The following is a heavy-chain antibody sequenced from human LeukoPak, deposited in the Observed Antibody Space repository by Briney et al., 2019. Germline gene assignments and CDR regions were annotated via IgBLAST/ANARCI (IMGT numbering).Heavy chain of an antibody. CDR3: ARGSSRGGISRAFDI. CDR2: IYYSVIT. CDR1: GGSISPGDYY. Sequence: SETLSLTCSVWGGSISPGDYYWSWIRQPPGRGLEWIGYIYYSVITYYNPTLKSRVTISVDTSKNQFSLKLCSVTAAETAVYYCARGSSRGGISRAFDIWGQGTMVTASS. V-gene: IGHV4-30-4*08. D-gene: IGHD4-23*01. J-gene: IGHJ3*02.